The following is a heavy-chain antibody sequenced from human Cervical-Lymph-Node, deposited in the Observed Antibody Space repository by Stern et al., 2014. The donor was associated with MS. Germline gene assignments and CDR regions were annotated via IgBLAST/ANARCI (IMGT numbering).Heavy chain of an antibody. Sequence: EVQLVESGGGLAQPGRSLRLSCAGSGFRFDKYAMHWVRQAPGRGLACVSGITWNSAIIGYADSVKGRFTISRDNADNSLFLQMSGLGAEDTAVYHCIKDLDEYGQMNYFESWGRGTRVTVSS. J-gene: IGHJ4*02. CDR1: GFRFDKYA. CDR2: ITWNSAII. D-gene: IGHD3-9*01. V-gene: IGHV3-9*01. CDR3: IKDLDEYGQMNYFES.